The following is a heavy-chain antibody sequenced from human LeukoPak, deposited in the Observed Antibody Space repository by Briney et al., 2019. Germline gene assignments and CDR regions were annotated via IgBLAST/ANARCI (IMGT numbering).Heavy chain of an antibody. V-gene: IGHV4-34*01. CDR3: ARGDGIAAAGTPSD. Sequence: SETLSPTCAVYGGSFSGYYWSWIRQPPGKGLEWIGEINQSGSTNYNPSLKSRLTISVDTSKNQFSLKMSSVTAADTAVYYCARGDGIAAAGTPSDWGQGTLVTVSS. D-gene: IGHD6-13*01. CDR2: INQSGST. J-gene: IGHJ4*02. CDR1: GGSFSGYY.